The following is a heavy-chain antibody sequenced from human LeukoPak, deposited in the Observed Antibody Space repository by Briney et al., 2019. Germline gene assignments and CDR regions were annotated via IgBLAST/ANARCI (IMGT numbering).Heavy chain of an antibody. V-gene: IGHV1-2*06. Sequence: ASVKVSCKASGYTFTGYYMHWVRQAPGQGLEWMGRINPNSGGTNYAQKFQGRVTMTRDTSISTAYMELSRLRSDDTAVYYCAREDQPYGSGSYYQVDYWGQGTLVTVSS. CDR2: INPNSGGT. CDR1: GYTFTGYY. CDR3: AREDQPYGSGSYYQVDY. D-gene: IGHD3-10*01. J-gene: IGHJ4*02.